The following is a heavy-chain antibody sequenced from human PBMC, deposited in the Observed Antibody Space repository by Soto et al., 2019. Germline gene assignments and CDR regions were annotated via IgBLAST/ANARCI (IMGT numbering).Heavy chain of an antibody. CDR2: IIPIFGTA. D-gene: IGHD3-22*01. V-gene: IGHV1-69*01. J-gene: IGHJ5*02. CDR1: GGTFSSYA. Sequence: QVQLVQSGAEVKKPGSSVKVSCKASGGTFSSYAISWVRQAPGQGLEWMGGIIPIFGTANYAQKFQGRVTITADESTSTAYMELSSLRSEDTAVYYCARVLYYYDSSGYYWFDPWGQGTLVTVSS. CDR3: ARVLYYYDSSGYYWFDP.